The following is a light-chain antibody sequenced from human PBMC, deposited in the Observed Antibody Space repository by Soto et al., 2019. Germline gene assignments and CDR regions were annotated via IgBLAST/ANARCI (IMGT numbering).Light chain of an antibody. J-gene: IGLJ2*01. Sequence: QSALTQPASVSGSPGQSITISCTETSSDVGGYNYVSWYQQHPGKAPKLMIYDVSNRPSGVSNRFSGSKSGNTASLTISGLQAEDEADYYCSSYTSSSTLNVVFGGGTKVTVL. V-gene: IGLV2-14*01. CDR3: SSYTSSSTLNVV. CDR1: SSDVGGYNY. CDR2: DVS.